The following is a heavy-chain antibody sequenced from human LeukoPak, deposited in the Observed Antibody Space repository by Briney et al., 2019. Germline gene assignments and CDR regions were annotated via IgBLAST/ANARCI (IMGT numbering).Heavy chain of an antibody. Sequence: GGSLRLSCAASGFSFNTYAMSWVRQAPGKGLEWVSTISGRGDSPYYADSVKGRFTISRDNSKNTLYLQMNSLRAEDTAVYYCARVLFGEDYYYGMDVWGQGTTVTVSS. CDR2: ISGRGDSP. D-gene: IGHD3-10*02. CDR1: GFSFNTYA. J-gene: IGHJ6*02. CDR3: ARVLFGEDYYYGMDV. V-gene: IGHV3-23*01.